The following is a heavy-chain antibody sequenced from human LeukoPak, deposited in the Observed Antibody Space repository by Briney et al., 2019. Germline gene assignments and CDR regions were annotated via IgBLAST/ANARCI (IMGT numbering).Heavy chain of an antibody. Sequence: GGSLRLSCAASGFTFSSYAMSWVRQAPGKGLEWVSAISGSGGSTYYADSVKGRFTISRDNSKNTLDLQMNSLRAEDTAVYYCAKCPHYYDSSGFLNWGQGTLVTVSS. V-gene: IGHV3-23*01. D-gene: IGHD3-22*01. CDR2: ISGSGGST. CDR3: AKCPHYYDSSGFLN. CDR1: GFTFSSYA. J-gene: IGHJ4*02.